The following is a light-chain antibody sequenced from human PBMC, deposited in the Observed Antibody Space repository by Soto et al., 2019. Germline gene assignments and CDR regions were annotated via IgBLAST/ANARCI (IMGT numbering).Light chain of an antibody. V-gene: IGKV1-17*01. CDR3: LQHNTYPWT. Sequence: DIQMTQSPSSLSASVGDRVTITCRASQAIRNDLGWYQQKPGKAPKRLIYAASSLDSEVPLRFSGSGSGTEFALTISSPQPEDFATYYRLQHNTYPWTFGQGTKVDIK. J-gene: IGKJ1*01. CDR1: QAIRND. CDR2: AAS.